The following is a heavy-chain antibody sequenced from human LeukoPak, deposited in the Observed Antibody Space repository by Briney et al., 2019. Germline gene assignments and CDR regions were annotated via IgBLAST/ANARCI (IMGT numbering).Heavy chain of an antibody. V-gene: IGHV4-59*01. D-gene: IGHD6-13*01. Sequence: SETLSLTCTVSGGSISSYYWSWIRQPPGKGLEWIGYIYYSGSTNYNPSLRSRVTISVDTSKNQFSLTLNSVTAADTAAYYCAGAPPLLYSSSSLGAFDIWGQGTMVTVSS. J-gene: IGHJ3*02. CDR1: GGSISSYY. CDR3: AGAPPLLYSSSSLGAFDI. CDR2: IYYSGST.